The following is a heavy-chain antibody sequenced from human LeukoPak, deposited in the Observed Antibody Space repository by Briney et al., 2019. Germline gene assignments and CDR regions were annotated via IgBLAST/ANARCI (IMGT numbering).Heavy chain of an antibody. D-gene: IGHD5-18*01. CDR1: GGTFSSYA. V-gene: IGHV1-69*13. Sequence: ASVKVSYKPSGGTFSSYAISGVRQAPGQGLEWMGGIIPIFGTANYAQKFQGRVTITADESTSTAYMELSSLRSEDTAVYYCARDGYSWGQGTLVTVSS. J-gene: IGHJ4*02. CDR3: ARDGYS. CDR2: IIPIFGTA.